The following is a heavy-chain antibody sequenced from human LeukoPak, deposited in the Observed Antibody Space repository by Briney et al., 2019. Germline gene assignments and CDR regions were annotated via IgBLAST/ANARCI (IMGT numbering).Heavy chain of an antibody. CDR1: GGTFSSYA. V-gene: IGHV1-69*04. Sequence: ASVKVSCKASGGTFSSYAISWVRQAPGQGLEWMGRIIPILGIANYAQKFQGRVTITADKSTSTAYMELSSLRSEDTAVYYCARGGYYDSSGWGNAFGIWGQGTMVTVSS. D-gene: IGHD3-22*01. CDR3: ARGGYYDSSGWGNAFGI. J-gene: IGHJ3*02. CDR2: IIPILGIA.